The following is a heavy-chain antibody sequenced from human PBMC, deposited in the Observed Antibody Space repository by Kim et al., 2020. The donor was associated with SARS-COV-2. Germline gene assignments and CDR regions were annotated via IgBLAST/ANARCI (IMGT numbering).Heavy chain of an antibody. D-gene: IGHD6-13*01. Sequence: GGSLRLSCAASGFTVSSNYMSWVRQAPGKGLEWVSVIYSGGSTYYADSVKGRFTISRDNSKNTLYLQMNSLRAEDTDVYYCAVNIAAAAFYSYYYGMDVWGQGTTVTVSS. V-gene: IGHV3-66*01. CDR3: AVNIAAAAFYSYYYGMDV. CDR2: IYSGGST. CDR1: GFTVSSNY. J-gene: IGHJ6*02.